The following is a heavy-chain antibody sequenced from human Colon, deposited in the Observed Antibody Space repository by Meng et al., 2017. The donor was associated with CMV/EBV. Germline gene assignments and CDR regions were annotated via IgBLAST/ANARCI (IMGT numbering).Heavy chain of an antibody. CDR1: GFTFSSYA. CDR2: ISHDRDNA. D-gene: IGHD4-11*01. CDR3: VRDVPGDIDYIFDY. V-gene: IGHV3-74*01. Sequence: GESLKISCAASGFTFSSYAMNWVRQAPGKGLEWVARISHDRDNAIYADSVKGRFTASRDSTRNIVYLQMNSLRVDDTAIYFCVRDVPGDIDYIFDYWGQGAQVTVSS. J-gene: IGHJ4*02.